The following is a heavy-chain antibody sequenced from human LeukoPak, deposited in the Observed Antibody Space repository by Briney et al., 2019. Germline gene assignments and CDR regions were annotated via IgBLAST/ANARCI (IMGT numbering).Heavy chain of an antibody. CDR2: IYYSGST. J-gene: IGHJ3*02. D-gene: IGHD3-22*01. V-gene: IGHV4-59*01. CDR1: GGSISSYY. Sequence: PSETLSLTCTVSGGSISSYYWSWIRQPPGKGLEWIGYIYYSGSTNYDPSLKSRGTISVDTSKNQFPLKLSSVTAADTAVYYCARDRYYDSSGDAFDIWGQGTMVTVSS. CDR3: ARDRYYDSSGDAFDI.